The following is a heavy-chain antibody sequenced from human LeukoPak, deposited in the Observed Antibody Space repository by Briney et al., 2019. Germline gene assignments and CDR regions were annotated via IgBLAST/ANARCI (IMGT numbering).Heavy chain of an antibody. D-gene: IGHD1-14*01. V-gene: IGHV3-33*01. CDR2: IANDGSRA. CDR1: GFTFGGYG. CDR3: TRYNNDHFDY. Sequence: GRSLRLSCAGSGFTFGGYGMHWFRQTPGKGLEWVAVIANDGSRAFYADSVKGRFTISRDNSKNTMSVQMDDLRAEDTAVYYCTRYNNDHFDYWGQGTLVTVSS. J-gene: IGHJ4*02.